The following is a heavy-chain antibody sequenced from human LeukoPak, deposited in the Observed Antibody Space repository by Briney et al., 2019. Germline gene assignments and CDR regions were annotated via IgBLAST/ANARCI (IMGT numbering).Heavy chain of an antibody. Sequence: GGSLRLSCAASGFAFSNTWMHWVRQAPGKGLEWVGRIKSKTDGGTTDYAAPVKGRFTISRDDSTDTLYLQMNSLKTEDTAVYCTTNFQSGFWGQGTLVTVSS. CDR1: GFAFSNTW. J-gene: IGHJ4*02. CDR2: IKSKTDGGTT. D-gene: IGHD3-3*01. V-gene: IGHV3-15*01. CDR3: TTNFQSGF.